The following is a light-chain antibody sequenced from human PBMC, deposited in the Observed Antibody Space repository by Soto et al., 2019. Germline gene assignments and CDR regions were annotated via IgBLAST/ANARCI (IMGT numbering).Light chain of an antibody. V-gene: IGKV3-11*01. CDR1: QSVSSY. CDR3: EQRSKWPPEGVT. CDR2: AAS. Sequence: EIVLTQSPATLSLSPGERATLSCMARQSVSSYLAGYQQKPGQAPRLLVYAASNRATGIPARFSGSGSETDFTLTISSLEPQDFAVYYCEQRSKWPPEGVTFGPGATVAI. J-gene: IGKJ3*01.